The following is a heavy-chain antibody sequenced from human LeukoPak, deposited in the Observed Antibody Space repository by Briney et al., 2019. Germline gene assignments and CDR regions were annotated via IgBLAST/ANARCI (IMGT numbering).Heavy chain of an antibody. V-gene: IGHV3-48*03. CDR2: MSSSGSTI. J-gene: IGHJ4*02. Sequence: GGSLRLSCVASGFTFSNYEMNWVRQAPGKGLEFVSYMSSSGSTIYYAVSVKGRFTISRDNARNSLYLQMNSLRAEDTAIYYCARDYAGLFDYWGQGTLVTVSS. CDR1: GFTFSNYE. CDR3: ARDYAGLFDY. D-gene: IGHD3-10*01.